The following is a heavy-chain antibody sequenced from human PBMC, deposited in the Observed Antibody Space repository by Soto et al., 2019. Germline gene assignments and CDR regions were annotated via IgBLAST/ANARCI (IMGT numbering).Heavy chain of an antibody. CDR2: IWYDGSNK. V-gene: IGHV3-33*01. J-gene: IGHJ6*02. CDR1: GFTFSSYG. CDR3: AREMDGDYGYYYYGMDV. D-gene: IGHD4-17*01. Sequence: QVQLVESGGGVVQPGRSLRLSCAASGFTFSSYGMHWVRQAPGKGLEWVAVIWYDGSNKYYADSVKGRFTISRDNSKNTLYLQMNSLRAEDTAVYYCAREMDGDYGYYYYGMDVWGQGTTVTVSS.